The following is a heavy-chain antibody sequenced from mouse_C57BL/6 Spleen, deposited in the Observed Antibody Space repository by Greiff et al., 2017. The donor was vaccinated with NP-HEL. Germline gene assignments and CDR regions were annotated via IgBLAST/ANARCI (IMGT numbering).Heavy chain of an antibody. CDR1: GYSFTDYN. D-gene: IGHD1-1*01. Sequence: EVKLMESGPELVKPGASVKISCKASGYSFTDYNMNWVKQSNGKSLEWIGVINPNYGTTSYNQKFKGKATLTVDQSSSTAYMQLNSLTSEDSAVYYCASSYLLLRYDAMDYWGQGTSVTVSS. CDR2: INPNYGTT. CDR3: ASSYLLLRYDAMDY. J-gene: IGHJ4*01. V-gene: IGHV1-39*01.